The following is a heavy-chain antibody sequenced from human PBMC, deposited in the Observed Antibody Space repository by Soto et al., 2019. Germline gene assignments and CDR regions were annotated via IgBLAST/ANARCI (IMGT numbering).Heavy chain of an antibody. Sequence: QVQLVQSGAEVKKPGSSVKVSCKASGGTFSSYAISWVRQAPGQGLEWMGGFIPILGTANSGQKFQGRGTMTPAESTXTAYMELSSLRSEDTAVYYCARHPGGRGDYYGMDVWGQGTTVTVSS. CDR2: FIPILGTA. CDR1: GGTFSSYA. V-gene: IGHV1-69*05. J-gene: IGHJ6*02. D-gene: IGHD2-15*01. CDR3: ARHPGGRGDYYGMDV.